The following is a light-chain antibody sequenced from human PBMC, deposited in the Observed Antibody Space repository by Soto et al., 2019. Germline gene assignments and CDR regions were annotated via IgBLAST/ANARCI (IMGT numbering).Light chain of an antibody. J-gene: IGLJ2*01. Sequence: QLVLTQSSSASASLGSSVKLTCTLSSLRSSYIIAWHQQKPGKAPRYLMKLEGSGSYNKGSGVPDRFSGSSSGADRYLTISNLQFEDEADYYCETWDSNTRVFGGGTKLTVL. V-gene: IGLV4-60*02. CDR2: LEGSGSY. CDR1: SLRSSYI. CDR3: ETWDSNTRV.